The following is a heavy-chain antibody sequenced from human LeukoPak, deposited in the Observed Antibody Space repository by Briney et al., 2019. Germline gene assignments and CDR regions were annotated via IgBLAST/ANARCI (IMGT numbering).Heavy chain of an antibody. Sequence: ASVKVSCKASGYTFTSYYMHWVRQAPGQGLEWMGIINPSGGSTSYAQKFQGRVTMTRDTSTSTVYMELRSLRSEDTSVYYCARDYSRGFFYYWGQGTLVTVSS. J-gene: IGHJ4*02. CDR2: INPSGGST. D-gene: IGHD6-25*01. CDR1: GYTFTSYY. CDR3: ARDYSRGFFYY. V-gene: IGHV1-46*01.